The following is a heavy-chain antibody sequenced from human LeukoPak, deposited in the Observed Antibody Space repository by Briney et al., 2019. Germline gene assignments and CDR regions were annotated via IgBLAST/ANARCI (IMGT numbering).Heavy chain of an antibody. Sequence: PGGSLRLSCAASGFTVSSNYAMSWVRQAPGKGLEWVSAISGSGGSTYYADSVKGRFTISRDNSKNTLYLQMNSLRAEDTAVYYCAKHGSTSCYLHCYMDVWGKGTTVTVSS. CDR3: AKHGSTSCYLHCYMDV. D-gene: IGHD2-2*01. CDR1: GFTVSSNYA. V-gene: IGHV3-23*01. J-gene: IGHJ6*03. CDR2: ISGSGGST.